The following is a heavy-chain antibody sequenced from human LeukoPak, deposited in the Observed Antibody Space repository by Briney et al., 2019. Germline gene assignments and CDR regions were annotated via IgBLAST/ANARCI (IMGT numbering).Heavy chain of an antibody. CDR2: INQDGSEK. CDR3: ARDHGFSYYYYYMDV. D-gene: IGHD3-3*01. J-gene: IGHJ6*03. V-gene: IGHV3-7*01. Sequence: QPGGSLRLSCAASGFTFSRYWMSWVRQAPGKGLEWVANINQDGSEKYYVDSVKGRFTISRDNAKNSVYLQMNRLRAEDTAVYYCARDHGFSYYYYYMDVWGKGTTVTVSS. CDR1: GFTFSRYW.